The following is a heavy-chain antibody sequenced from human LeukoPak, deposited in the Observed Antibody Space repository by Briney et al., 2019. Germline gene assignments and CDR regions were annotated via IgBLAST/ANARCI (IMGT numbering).Heavy chain of an antibody. CDR1: EFTFSDYG. D-gene: IGHD1-26*01. CDR3: AKGVPSESYAFDY. V-gene: IGHV3-30*02. J-gene: IGHJ4*02. CDR2: IRYDGSNK. Sequence: GGSLRLSCAASEFTFSDYGMHWVRQAPGKGLEWVAFIRYDGSNKYYADSVKGRFTVSRDNSKNTLYLQMNSLRPEDTAVYYCAKGVPSESYAFDYWGQGTLVTVSS.